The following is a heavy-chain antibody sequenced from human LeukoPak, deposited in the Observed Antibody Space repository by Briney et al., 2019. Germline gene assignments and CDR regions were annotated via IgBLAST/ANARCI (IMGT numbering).Heavy chain of an antibody. CDR3: ARSGLTVTTQLDY. V-gene: IGHV3-21*01. Sequence: PGGSLRLSCAASGFTFSSNAMSWVRQAPGKGLEWVSSISSTSSYIYYADSVKGRFSISRDNAKNSLYLQMNSLRAEDSAVYYCARSGLTVTTQLDYWGQGTLVTVSS. J-gene: IGHJ4*02. D-gene: IGHD4-17*01. CDR2: ISSTSSYI. CDR1: GFTFSSNA.